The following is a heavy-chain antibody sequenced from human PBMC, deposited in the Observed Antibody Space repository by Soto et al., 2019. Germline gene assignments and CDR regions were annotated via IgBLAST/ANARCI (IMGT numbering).Heavy chain of an antibody. V-gene: IGHV1-69*04. D-gene: IGHD1-7*01. CDR2: IIPILGIA. Sequence: GASVKVSCKASGGTFSSYTISWVRQAPGQGLEWMGRIIPILGIANYAQKFQGRVTITADKSTSTAYMELSSLRSEDTAVYYCAKDQGNWNYGKFDYWGQGTLVTVSS. CDR3: AKDQGNWNYGKFDY. J-gene: IGHJ4*02. CDR1: GGTFSSYT.